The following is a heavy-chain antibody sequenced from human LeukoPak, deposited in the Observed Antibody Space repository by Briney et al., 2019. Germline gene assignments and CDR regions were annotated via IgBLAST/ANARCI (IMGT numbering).Heavy chain of an antibody. CDR2: ISAYNGNT. D-gene: IGHD2-2*01. V-gene: IGHV1-18*01. CDR3: ARAPAPIVVVPAATGQIDY. J-gene: IGHJ4*02. CDR1: GYTFTSYG. Sequence: ASVKVSCKASGYTFTSYGISWVRQAPGQGLEWMGWISAYNGNTNYAQKLQGRVTMTTDTSTSTAYMEPRSLRSDDTAVYYCARAPAPIVVVPAATGQIDYWGQGTLVTVSS.